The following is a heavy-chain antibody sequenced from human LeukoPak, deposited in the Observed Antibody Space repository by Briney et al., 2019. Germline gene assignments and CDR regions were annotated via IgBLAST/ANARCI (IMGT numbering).Heavy chain of an antibody. CDR3: ARGGYYGSGTDY. Sequence: PSETLSLTCTVSGGSISSSSYYWSWIRQPAGKGLEWIGRIYTSGSTNYNPSLKSRVTMSVDTSKNQFSLKLSSVTAADTAVYYCARGGYYGSGTDYWGQGTLVTVSS. CDR1: GGSISSSSYY. J-gene: IGHJ4*02. CDR2: IYTSGST. D-gene: IGHD3-10*01. V-gene: IGHV4-61*02.